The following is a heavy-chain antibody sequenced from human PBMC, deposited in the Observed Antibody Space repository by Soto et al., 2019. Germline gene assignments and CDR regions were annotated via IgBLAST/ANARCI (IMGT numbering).Heavy chain of an antibody. Sequence: PSETPSLTCAVSGGSISSSSWWSWVRQPPGKGLEWIGEIYHSGSTNYNPSLKSRVTISVDKSKNQFSLRLSSVTAADTAVYYCARASSLHLGELSSDYWGQGTLVTVSS. CDR1: GGSISSSSW. CDR2: IYHSGST. CDR3: ARASSLHLGELSSDY. D-gene: IGHD3-16*02. J-gene: IGHJ4*02. V-gene: IGHV4-4*02.